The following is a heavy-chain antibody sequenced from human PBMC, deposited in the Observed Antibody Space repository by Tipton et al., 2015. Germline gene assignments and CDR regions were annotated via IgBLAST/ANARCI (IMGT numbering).Heavy chain of an antibody. CDR3: AREQDSDGSEYDSSGLCGFDP. Sequence: LRLSCDVSGYSISSGYYWGWIRQPPGKGLEWIGSIFHRGDTNYNPSLKSRVTISVDTSKNQFSLKLSSVTAADTAVYYCAREQDSDGSEYDSSGLCGFDPWGQGTLVTVSS. CDR1: GYSISSGYY. CDR2: IFHRGDT. V-gene: IGHV4-38-2*01. J-gene: IGHJ5*02. D-gene: IGHD3-22*01.